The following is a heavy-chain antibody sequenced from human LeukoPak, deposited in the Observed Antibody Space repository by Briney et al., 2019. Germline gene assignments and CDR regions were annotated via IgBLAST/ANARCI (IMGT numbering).Heavy chain of an antibody. Sequence: GGALRLSCAGSGLSFSSYSMDGVGQAPGRGGEGVSYISHTGSTMSYADAVRGGLTIYRESPKNTLSVQVNKQRAEGGAVYYLAKDCGFIVIVPPGSYFDYWGQGTLVTVSA. CDR1: GLSFSSYS. CDR2: ISHTGSTM. V-gene: IGHV3-48*01. CDR3: AKDCGFIVIVPPGSYFDY. D-gene: IGHD2/OR15-2a*01. J-gene: IGHJ4*02.